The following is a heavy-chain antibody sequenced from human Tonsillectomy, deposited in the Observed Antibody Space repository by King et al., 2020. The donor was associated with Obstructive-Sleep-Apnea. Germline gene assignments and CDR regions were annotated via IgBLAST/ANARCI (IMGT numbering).Heavy chain of an antibody. CDR2: IYSGGST. D-gene: IGHD6-13*01. CDR3: ARDGSSSWYYFDY. V-gene: IGHV3-53*04. J-gene: IGHJ4*02. CDR1: GFTVSSNY. Sequence: VQLVESGGGLVQPGGSLRLSCAASGFTVSSNYMSWVRQAPGKGLEWVSVIYSGGSTYYADSVKGRFTISRHNSKNTLYLQMNSLRAEDTAVYYCARDGSSSWYYFDYWGQGTLVTVSS.